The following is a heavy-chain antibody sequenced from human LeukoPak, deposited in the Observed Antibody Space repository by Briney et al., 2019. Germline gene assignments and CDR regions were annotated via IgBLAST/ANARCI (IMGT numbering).Heavy chain of an antibody. V-gene: IGHV4-34*01. D-gene: IGHD6-25*01. CDR1: GGSFSGYY. J-gene: IGHJ5*02. CDR2: INHSGST. Sequence: SETLSLTCAVYGGSFSGYYWSWIRQPPGKGLEWIGEINHSGSTNHNPSLKSRVTISVDTSKNQFSLKLSSVTAADTAVYYCARHGAARFDPWGQGTLVTVSS. CDR3: ARHGAARFDP.